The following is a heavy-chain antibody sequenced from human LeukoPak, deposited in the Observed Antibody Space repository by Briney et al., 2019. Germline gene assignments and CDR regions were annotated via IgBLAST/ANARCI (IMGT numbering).Heavy chain of an antibody. Sequence: SEALSLTCSVSRGSICNYYWSWIPQPAGRGRGWVGRVLTTGNTDYNASLESRVTISLDTSKDQFSLNLTSVTAADTPVYFFGRLGSGTLIFDTWGQEILVTLPS. CDR1: RGSICNYY. CDR2: VLTTGNT. D-gene: IGHD1-7*01. V-gene: IGHV4-4*07. J-gene: IGHJ4*02. CDR3: GRLGSGTLIFDT.